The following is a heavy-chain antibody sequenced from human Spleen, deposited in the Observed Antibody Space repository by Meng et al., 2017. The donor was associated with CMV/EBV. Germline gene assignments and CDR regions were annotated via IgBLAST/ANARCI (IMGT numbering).Heavy chain of an antibody. J-gene: IGHJ6*02. CDR2: ISGSGGST. CDR1: GFTFSSYA. Sequence: LSLTCAASGFTFSSYAMSWVRQAPGKGLEWVSAISGSGGSTYYADSVKGRFTISRDNSKNTLYLQMNSLRAEDTAVYYCAKDIGYDILTGPTEYGMYVWGQGTTVTVSS. V-gene: IGHV3-23*01. CDR3: AKDIGYDILTGPTEYGMYV. D-gene: IGHD3-9*01.